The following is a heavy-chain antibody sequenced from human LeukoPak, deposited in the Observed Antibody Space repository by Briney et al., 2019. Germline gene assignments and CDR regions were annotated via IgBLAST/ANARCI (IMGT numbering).Heavy chain of an antibody. J-gene: IGHJ5*02. Sequence: TSETLSLTCTISAASISSSSYYWGWIRQPPGKGLEWIGSIYYSGSTYYNPSLKSRVTISVDTSKNQFSLKLSSVTAADTAVYYCARARTVLLWFGELSNWFDPWGQGTLVTVSS. V-gene: IGHV4-39*01. D-gene: IGHD3-10*01. CDR1: AASISSSSYY. CDR3: ARARTVLLWFGELSNWFDP. CDR2: IYYSGST.